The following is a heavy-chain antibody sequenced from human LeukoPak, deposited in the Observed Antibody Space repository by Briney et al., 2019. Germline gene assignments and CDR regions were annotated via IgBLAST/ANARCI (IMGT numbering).Heavy chain of an antibody. CDR3: ARDPQRGAPDYFDS. J-gene: IGHJ4*02. CDR2: IYSGGST. Sequence: PGGSLRLSCAASGFTFRDAWMSWVRQASGKGLEWVSVIYSGGSTYYADSVKGRFTISRDNSKNTLYLQMNSLRAEDTAVYYCARDPQRGAPDYFDSWGQGTLVTVSS. V-gene: IGHV3-53*01. CDR1: GFTFRDAW. D-gene: IGHD6-25*01.